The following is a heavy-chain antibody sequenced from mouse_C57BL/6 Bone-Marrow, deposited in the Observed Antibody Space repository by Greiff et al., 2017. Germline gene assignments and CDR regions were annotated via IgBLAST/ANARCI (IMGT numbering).Heavy chain of an antibody. Sequence: QVQLKQSGAELAKPGASVKLSCKASGYTFTSYWMHWVKQRPGQGLEWIGYINPSSGYTKYNQKFKDKATLTADTSSSTAYMQLSSLTYEDSAVYYCERIGGYRYYYAMDYWGQGTSVTVSS. CDR2: INPSSGYT. CDR3: ERIGGYRYYYAMDY. CDR1: GYTFTSYW. J-gene: IGHJ4*01. D-gene: IGHD2-2*01. V-gene: IGHV1-7*01.